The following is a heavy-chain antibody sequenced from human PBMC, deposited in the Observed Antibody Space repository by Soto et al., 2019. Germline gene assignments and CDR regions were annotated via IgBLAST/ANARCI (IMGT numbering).Heavy chain of an antibody. CDR1: GFTFSSYD. V-gene: IGHV3-13*04. CDR3: ARGRYGSGSQHTHNWFDP. Sequence: EVPLVESGGGLVQPGGSLRLSCAASGFTFSSYDMHWVRQATGKGLEWVSAIGKSGDTYYSDSVKGRFTISKENAKKSSYLQMDSLRAGDTAVYYCARGRYGSGSQHTHNWFDPWGQGPRVTASS. J-gene: IGHJ5*02. D-gene: IGHD3-10*01. CDR2: IGKSGDT.